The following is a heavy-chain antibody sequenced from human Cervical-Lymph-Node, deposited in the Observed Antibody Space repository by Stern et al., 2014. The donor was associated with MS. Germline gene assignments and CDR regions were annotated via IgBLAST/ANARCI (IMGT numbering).Heavy chain of an antibody. D-gene: IGHD4-17*01. J-gene: IGHJ4*02. Sequence: EVQLVQSGGGLVKPGGSLRLTCAASGVTFSTDNMNWVRQAPGKGLEWVSSISSSGTYIYYADSVKGRFTISRDISKNTLYLQMNSLRAEDTAVYYCAKVHDYGDPDYWGQGTLVTVSS. V-gene: IGHV3-21*04. CDR3: AKVHDYGDPDY. CDR2: ISSSGTYI. CDR1: GVTFSTDN.